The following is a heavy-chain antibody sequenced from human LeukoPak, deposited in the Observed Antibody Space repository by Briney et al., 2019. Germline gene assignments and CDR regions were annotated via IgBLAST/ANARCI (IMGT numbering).Heavy chain of an antibody. CDR1: GFTFSSYW. D-gene: IGHD5-18*01. Sequence: PGGSLRLSCAASGFTFSSYWMHWVRRAPGKGLVWVSRINSDGSSTSYADSVKGRFAISRDNAKNTLYLQMNSLRAEDTAVYYCARVDYSYGSSPIDYWGQGTLVTVSS. CDR2: INSDGSST. V-gene: IGHV3-74*01. J-gene: IGHJ4*02. CDR3: ARVDYSYGSSPIDY.